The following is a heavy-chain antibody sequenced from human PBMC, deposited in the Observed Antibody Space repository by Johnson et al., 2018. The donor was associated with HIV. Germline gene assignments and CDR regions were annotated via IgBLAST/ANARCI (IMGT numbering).Heavy chain of an antibody. CDR2: INSDGRSS. D-gene: IGHD1-26*01. CDR1: GFTLSSYW. V-gene: IGHV3-74*02. CDR3: ARGQYSGSHRRPGAFDI. J-gene: IGHJ3*02. Sequence: VQLVESGGGVVQPGRSLRVSCAASGFTLSSYWMHWVRQVPGTGPVWVSRINSDGRSSAYADSVKGRFTISRDNSKNTLYLQMNSLRAEDKAVYYCARGQYSGSHRRPGAFDIWGQGTMVTVSS.